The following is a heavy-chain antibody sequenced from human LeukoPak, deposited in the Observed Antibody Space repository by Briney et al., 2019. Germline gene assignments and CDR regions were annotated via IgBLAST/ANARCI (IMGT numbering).Heavy chain of an antibody. CDR1: GGSISGSTYY. V-gene: IGHV4-39*07. CDR3: ARASKLLPADNWFDP. Sequence: SETKSLTCTVSGGSISGSTYYWSWIRQPPGKGLEWIGSIFYSGRTYYNPSLKSRVTMSVDTSKNQFSLKLSSVTAADTAVYYCARASKLLPADNWFDPWGQGTLVTVSS. D-gene: IGHD2-15*01. CDR2: IFYSGRT. J-gene: IGHJ5*02.